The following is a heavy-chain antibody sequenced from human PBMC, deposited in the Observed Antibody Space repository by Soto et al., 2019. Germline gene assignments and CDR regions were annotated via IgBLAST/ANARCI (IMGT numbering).Heavy chain of an antibody. J-gene: IGHJ4*02. D-gene: IGHD2-2*01. CDR3: ANLGGGYCTSTDCPDY. Sequence: QVQLVESGRGVVQPGRSLRLSCAASGFTFSSYGMHWVRQAPGKGLEWMAVISYDDRNKYYADSVKGRFTISRDNSKNTLYLQMNSLRAEDTAVYYCANLGGGYCTSTDCPDYWGQGTLVTVSS. CDR2: ISYDDRNK. V-gene: IGHV3-30*18. CDR1: GFTFSSYG.